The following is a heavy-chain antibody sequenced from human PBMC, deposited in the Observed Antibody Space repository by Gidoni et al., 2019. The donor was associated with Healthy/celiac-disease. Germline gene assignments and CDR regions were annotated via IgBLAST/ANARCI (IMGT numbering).Heavy chain of an antibody. CDR2: INAGNGNT. V-gene: IGHV1-3*01. Sequence: QVPLVQSGAEVKKPGASVKVSCKASGYTFTSYAMHWVRQAPGQRLEWMGWINAGNGNTKYSQKFQGRVTITRDTSASTAYMELSSLRSEDTAVYYCASWSGYYTLYYYYGMDVWGQGTTVTVSS. CDR1: GYTFTSYA. D-gene: IGHD3-3*01. CDR3: ASWSGYYTLYYYYGMDV. J-gene: IGHJ6*02.